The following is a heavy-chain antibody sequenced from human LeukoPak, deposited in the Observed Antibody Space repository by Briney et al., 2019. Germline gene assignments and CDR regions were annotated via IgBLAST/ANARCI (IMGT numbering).Heavy chain of an antibody. CDR2: ISASGGHT. V-gene: IGHV3-23*01. Sequence: GGSLRLSCAASGFTLSSCAMSWVRQAPGKGLEWVSGISASGGHTFYADSVKGRFSISRDNSENTLYLQMNSLRPEDTAVYYCAKDDAWLQYGNWGRGTLVTVSS. CDR3: AKDDAWLQYGN. J-gene: IGHJ4*02. CDR1: GFTLSSCA. D-gene: IGHD5-24*01.